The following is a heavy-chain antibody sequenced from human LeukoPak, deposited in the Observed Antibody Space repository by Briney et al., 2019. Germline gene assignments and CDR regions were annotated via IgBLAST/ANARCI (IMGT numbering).Heavy chain of an antibody. D-gene: IGHD1-26*01. J-gene: IGHJ6*02. Sequence: GRSLRLSCAASGFTFSSYGMHWVRQAPGKGLEWVAVISYDGSNKYYADSVRGRFTISRDNSKNTLYLQMNSLRAEDTAVYYCAKSSYSGSFYYYYYYGMDVWGQGTTVTVSS. CDR3: AKSSYSGSFYYYYYYGMDV. V-gene: IGHV3-30*18. CDR1: GFTFSSYG. CDR2: ISYDGSNK.